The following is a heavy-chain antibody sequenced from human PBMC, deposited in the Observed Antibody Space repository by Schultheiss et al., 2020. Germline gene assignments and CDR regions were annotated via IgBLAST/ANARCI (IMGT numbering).Heavy chain of an antibody. Sequence: GGSLRLSCAASGFTFTNAWMSCVRQAPGKGLEFVSGISDSGGSTYYADSGKGRFTISRDNSENTLYLHMNSLRPEDTAVYYCAREVGIPAATNWFDPWGQGALVTVSS. CDR1: GFTFTNAW. J-gene: IGHJ5*02. CDR2: ISDSGGST. CDR3: AREVGIPAATNWFDP. V-gene: IGHV3-23*01. D-gene: IGHD2-2*01.